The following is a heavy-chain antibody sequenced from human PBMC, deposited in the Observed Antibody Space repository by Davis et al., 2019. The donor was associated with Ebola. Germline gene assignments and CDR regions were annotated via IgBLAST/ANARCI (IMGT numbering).Heavy chain of an antibody. CDR3: AREGVTPYYYYGMDV. CDR1: GFTFSRYA. Sequence: GESLKISCAASGFTFSRYAMHWVRQAPGAGLEWVAFTSYDGRDKYHADSVKGRFTISRDNSKNTLYLQMNSLRAEDTAVYYCAREGVTPYYYYGMDVWGQGTTVTVSS. V-gene: IGHV3-30*04. CDR2: TSYDGRDK. J-gene: IGHJ6*02. D-gene: IGHD4-23*01.